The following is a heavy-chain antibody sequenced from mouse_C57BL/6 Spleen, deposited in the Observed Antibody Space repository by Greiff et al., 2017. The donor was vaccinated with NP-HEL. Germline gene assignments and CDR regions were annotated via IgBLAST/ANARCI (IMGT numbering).Heavy chain of an antibody. CDR3: ARGGYYDYDGGYAMDY. CDR2: IYPGSGST. Sequence: QVQLQQSGAELVKPGASVKMSCKASGYTFTSYWITWVKQRPGQGLEWIGDIYPGSGSTNYNEKFKSKATLTVDTSSSTAYMQLSSLTSEDSAVYYCARGGYYDYDGGYAMDYWGQGTSVTVSS. D-gene: IGHD2-4*01. CDR1: GYTFTSYW. V-gene: IGHV1-55*01. J-gene: IGHJ4*01.